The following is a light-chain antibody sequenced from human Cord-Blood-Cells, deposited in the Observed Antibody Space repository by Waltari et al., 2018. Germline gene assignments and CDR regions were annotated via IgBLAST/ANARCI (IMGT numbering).Light chain of an antibody. CDR2: DVS. CDR3: SSYTSSSTLV. CDR1: SSDVGGYNY. V-gene: IGLV2-14*01. Sequence: QSALTQPASVSGSPGQSITISSTGTSSDVGGYNYVSWYQQHPGKAPKLMIYDVSNRRSGVSNRFSGSKSGNTASLTISGLQAEDEADYYCSSYTSSSTLVFGTGTKVTVL. J-gene: IGLJ1*01.